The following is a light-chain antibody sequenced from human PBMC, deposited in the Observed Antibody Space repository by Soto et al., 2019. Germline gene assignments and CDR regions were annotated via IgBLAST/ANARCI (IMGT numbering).Light chain of an antibody. J-gene: IGLJ1*01. CDR2: EVS. CDR1: SSDVGGYNY. V-gene: IGLV2-14*01. Sequence: VLTHPASVSGSPRHSITISCTGTSSDVGGYNYVSWYQQHPGKAPKLMIYEVSNRPSGVSNRFSGSKSGNTASLTISGLQAEDEADYYCSSYTSSSTLYVFGTGTKVTVL. CDR3: SSYTSSSTLYV.